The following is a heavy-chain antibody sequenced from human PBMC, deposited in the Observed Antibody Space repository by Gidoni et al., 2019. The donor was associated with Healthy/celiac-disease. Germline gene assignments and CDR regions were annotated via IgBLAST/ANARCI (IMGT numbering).Heavy chain of an antibody. V-gene: IGHV3-23*01. CDR3: AKTQLWSYYYYYYGMDV. CDR2: ISGSGGST. Sequence: EVPLLASGGRLVQPGGSLRLSCAASGFTVSSYAMSWVRQAPGKGLEWVSAISGSGGSTYYADSVKGRFTISRDNSKNTLYLQMNSLRAEDTAVYYCAKTQLWSYYYYYYGMDVWGQGTTVTVSS. J-gene: IGHJ6*02. D-gene: IGHD5-18*01. CDR1: GFTVSSYA.